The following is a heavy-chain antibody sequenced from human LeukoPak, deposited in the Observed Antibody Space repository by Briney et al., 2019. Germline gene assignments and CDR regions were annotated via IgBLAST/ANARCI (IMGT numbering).Heavy chain of an antibody. D-gene: IGHD2-2*01. V-gene: IGHV3-64*01. CDR2: IDSVGDST. CDR1: GFTFSSYA. J-gene: IGHJ4*02. Sequence: PGGSLRLSCSASGFTFSSYAMQWVRHAPGKGLEYISGIDSVGDSTYYANSVKGRFSISRDNSRNTVYLQMDSLKAEDMAVYYCARADCSSSSCYTVSYWGQGTLVTVSS. CDR3: ARADCSSSSCYTVSY.